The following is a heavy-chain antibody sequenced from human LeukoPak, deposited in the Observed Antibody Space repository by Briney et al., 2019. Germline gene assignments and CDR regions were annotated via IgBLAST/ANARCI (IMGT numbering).Heavy chain of an antibody. CDR1: GYTFTGYY. Sequence: SVKVSCKASGYTFTGYYIHWVRQAPGQGLEWMGGIIPIFGTANYAQKFQGRVTITADKSTSTAHMELSSLRSEDTAVYYCAGDDYGELGYYFDYWGQGTLVTVSS. D-gene: IGHD4-17*01. V-gene: IGHV1-69*06. CDR3: AGDDYGELGYYFDY. J-gene: IGHJ4*02. CDR2: IIPIFGTA.